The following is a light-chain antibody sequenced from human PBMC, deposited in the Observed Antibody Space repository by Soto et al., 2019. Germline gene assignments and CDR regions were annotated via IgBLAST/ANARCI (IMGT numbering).Light chain of an antibody. CDR2: DVS. V-gene: IGLV2-14*01. J-gene: IGLJ1*01. CDR3: NSYTSSSTLPYV. Sequence: QSVLTQPPYGSGSPGKSITVSCTGTSSDVGGYNYVSWYQQHPGKAPQVMIYDVSKRTSGLSKRVSGSKSSNTANLTISGLKAEDESDYYCNSYTSSSTLPYVFGTGTMVTVL. CDR1: SSDVGGYNY.